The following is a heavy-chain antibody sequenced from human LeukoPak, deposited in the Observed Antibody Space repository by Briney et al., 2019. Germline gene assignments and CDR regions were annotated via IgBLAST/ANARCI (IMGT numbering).Heavy chain of an antibody. CDR2: IIPIFGTA. J-gene: IGHJ4*02. Sequence: SVKVSCKASGGTFSSYAISWVRQAPGQGLEWMGGIIPIFGTANYAQKFQGRVTITTDESTSTAYVELSSLRSEDTAVYYCAFFWELPEYYFDYWGQGTLVTVSS. CDR1: GGTFSSYA. D-gene: IGHD1-26*01. CDR3: AFFWELPEYYFDY. V-gene: IGHV1-69*05.